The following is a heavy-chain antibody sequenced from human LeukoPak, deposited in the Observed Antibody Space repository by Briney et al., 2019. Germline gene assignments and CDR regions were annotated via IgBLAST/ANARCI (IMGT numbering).Heavy chain of an antibody. J-gene: IGHJ5*02. D-gene: IGHD4-17*01. V-gene: IGHV4-59*01. CDR2: IYYSGST. CDR3: AREEGDYVDWFDP. CDR1: GGSISSYY. Sequence: SETLSLTCTVSGGSISSYYWSWIRQPPGKGLEWIGYIYYSGSTNYNPSLKSRVTISVDTSKNQFSLKLSPVTAADTAVYYCAREEGDYVDWFDPWGQGTLVTVSS.